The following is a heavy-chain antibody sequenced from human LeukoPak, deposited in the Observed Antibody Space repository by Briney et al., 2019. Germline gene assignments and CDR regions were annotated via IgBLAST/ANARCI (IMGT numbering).Heavy chain of an antibody. CDR3: ARESIAARNDY. J-gene: IGHJ4*02. D-gene: IGHD6-6*01. CDR2: IWYDGSNK. V-gene: IGHV3-33*01. CDR1: GFTFSSYG. Sequence: GGSLRLSCAASGFTFSSYGVHWVRQAPGKGLEWVAVIWYDGSNKYYADSVKGRFTISRDNSKNTLYLQMNSLRAEDTAVYYCARESIAARNDYWGQGTLVTVSS.